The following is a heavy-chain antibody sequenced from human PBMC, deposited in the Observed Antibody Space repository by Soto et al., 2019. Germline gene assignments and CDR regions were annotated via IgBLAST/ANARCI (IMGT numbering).Heavy chain of an antibody. CDR1: GSTFPGDY. J-gene: IGHJ4*02. V-gene: IGHV1-46*01. Sequence: ASVTVSCTASGSTFPGDYRHWVRQAPGQGLEWMGLINPGGGRTSYAQQFHGRVTMTRDTSTSTAYMELSSLRFEDTAVYYCARGLAVAYSPALLWGQGTRVTVSA. CDR3: ARGLAVAYSPALL. CDR2: INPGGGRT. D-gene: IGHD6-19*01.